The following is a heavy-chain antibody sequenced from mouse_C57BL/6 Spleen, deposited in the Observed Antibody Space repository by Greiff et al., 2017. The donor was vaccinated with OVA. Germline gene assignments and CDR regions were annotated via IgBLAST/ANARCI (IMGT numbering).Heavy chain of an antibody. D-gene: IGHD3-3*01. Sequence: EVQLQQSGPELVKPGASVKISCKASGYSFTGYYMNWVKQSPEKSLEWIGEINPSTGGTTYNQKFKAKATLTVDKSSSTAYMQLKSLTSEDSAVYYCARRGTYFDYWGQGTTLTVSS. CDR2: INPSTGGT. V-gene: IGHV1-42*01. J-gene: IGHJ2*01. CDR1: GYSFTGYY. CDR3: ARRGTYFDY.